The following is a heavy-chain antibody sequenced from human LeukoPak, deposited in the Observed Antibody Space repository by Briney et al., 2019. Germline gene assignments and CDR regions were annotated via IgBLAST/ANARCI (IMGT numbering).Heavy chain of an antibody. Sequence: QPSETLSLTCAVHGGSFSGDYWSWIRQPPGKGLEWIGEINQSGSVNYNPSLKSRVFISIDTSKTQFSLKLSPVTAADTAVYYCARVQDYSYDYVWGSDYYYMDVWGKGTTVTVSS. D-gene: IGHD3-16*01. V-gene: IGHV4-34*01. CDR3: ARVQDYSYDYVWGSDYYYMDV. CDR2: INQSGSV. CDR1: GGSFSGDY. J-gene: IGHJ6*03.